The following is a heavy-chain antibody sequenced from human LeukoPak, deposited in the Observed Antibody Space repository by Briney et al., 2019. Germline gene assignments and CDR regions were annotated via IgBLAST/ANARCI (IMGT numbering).Heavy chain of an antibody. V-gene: IGHV4-59*08. CDR2: IYYTGST. D-gene: IGHD4-23*01. CDR1: GGSITSYY. Sequence: PSETLSLTCNVSGGSITSYYWNWIRQTPGKGLEWIGYIYYTGSTNSNPSLKSRLTISLDTSKNQFSLKLTSVTAADTAIYYCASSYFYGGNRYFDYWGQGALVTVSS. J-gene: IGHJ4*02. CDR3: ASSYFYGGNRYFDY.